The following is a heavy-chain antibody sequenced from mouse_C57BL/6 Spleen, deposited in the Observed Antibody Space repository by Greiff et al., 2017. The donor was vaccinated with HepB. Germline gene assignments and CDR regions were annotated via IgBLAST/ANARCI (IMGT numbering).Heavy chain of an antibody. D-gene: IGHD2-1*01. CDR1: GYAFSSSW. CDR3: ARAGNYGY. J-gene: IGHJ2*01. CDR2: IYPGDGDT. Sequence: QVQLKESGPELVKPGASVKISCKASGYAFSSSWMNWVKQRPGKGLEWIGRIYPGDGDTNYNGKFKGKATLTADKSSSTAYMQLSSLTSEDSAVYCCARAGNYGYWGQGTTLTVSS. V-gene: IGHV1-82*01.